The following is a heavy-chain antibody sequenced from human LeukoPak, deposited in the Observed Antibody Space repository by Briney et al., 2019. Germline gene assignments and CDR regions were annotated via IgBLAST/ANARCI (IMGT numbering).Heavy chain of an antibody. J-gene: IGHJ4*02. V-gene: IGHV1-18*01. CDR3: ARPYYYDSSGYFGY. CDR1: GYTFTSYG. D-gene: IGHD3-22*01. CDR2: ISAYNGNT. Sequence: GASVKVSCKASGYTFTSYGISWVRQAPGQGLEWMGWISAYNGNTNYAQKLQGRVTMTTDTSTSTAYMELRSLRSDDTAVYYCARPYYYDSSGYFGYWGQGTLVTVSS.